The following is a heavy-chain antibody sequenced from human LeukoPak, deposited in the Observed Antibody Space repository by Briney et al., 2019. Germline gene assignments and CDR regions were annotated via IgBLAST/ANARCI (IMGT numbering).Heavy chain of an antibody. Sequence: SETLSLTCTVSGGSISSGGYYWSWIRQHPGKGLKWIGYIYYSGSTYYNPSLKSRVTISVDTSKNQFSLKLSSVTAADTAVYYCARGRIYGSGRAFDYWGQGTLVTVSS. D-gene: IGHD3-10*01. CDR1: GGSISSGGYY. CDR2: IYYSGST. V-gene: IGHV4-31*03. J-gene: IGHJ4*02. CDR3: ARGRIYGSGRAFDY.